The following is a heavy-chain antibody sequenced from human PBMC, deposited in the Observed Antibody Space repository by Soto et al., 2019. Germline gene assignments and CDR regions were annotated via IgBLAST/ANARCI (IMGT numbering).Heavy chain of an antibody. D-gene: IGHD3-9*01. V-gene: IGHV4-34*01. CDR1: GGSFSGYY. Sequence: SETLSLTCAVYGGSFSGYYWSWIRQPPGKGLEWIGEINHSGSTNYNPSLKSRVTISVDTSKNQFSLKLSSVTAADTAVYYCARAGDIDWLLYFDYWGQGTLVTVSS. CDR3: ARAGDIDWLLYFDY. CDR2: INHSGST. J-gene: IGHJ4*02.